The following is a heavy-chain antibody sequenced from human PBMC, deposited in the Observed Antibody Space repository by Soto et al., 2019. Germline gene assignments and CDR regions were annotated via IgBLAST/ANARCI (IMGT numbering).Heavy chain of an antibody. V-gene: IGHV3-33*01. CDR2: IWYDGSSK. J-gene: IGHJ4*02. D-gene: IGHD6-25*01. CDR1: GSTFSNYG. CDR3: ARGDSSDPFQY. Sequence: GGSLRLSCVASGSTFSNYGMHWVRQAPGKGLEWVALIWYDGSSKYYADSVKGRFTISRDNSKNTLFLQMNSLRAEDTAVYYCARGDSSDPFQYWGLGTLVTVSS.